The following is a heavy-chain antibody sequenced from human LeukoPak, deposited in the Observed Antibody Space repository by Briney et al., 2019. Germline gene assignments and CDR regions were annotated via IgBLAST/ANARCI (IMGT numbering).Heavy chain of an antibody. CDR2: ISSSSSTI. CDR3: ASIRGSTSCPD. V-gene: IGHV3-48*04. CDR1: GFTFSSYS. Sequence: GGSLRLSFAASGFTFSSYSMNWVRQAPGKGLEWVSYISSSSSTIYYADSVKGRFTISRDNAKNSLYLQMNSLRAEDTAVYYCASIRGSTSCPDWGQGTLVTVSS. J-gene: IGHJ4*02. D-gene: IGHD2-2*01.